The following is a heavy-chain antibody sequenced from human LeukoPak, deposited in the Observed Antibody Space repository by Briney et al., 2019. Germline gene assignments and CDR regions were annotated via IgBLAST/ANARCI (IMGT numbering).Heavy chain of an antibody. D-gene: IGHD4-17*01. V-gene: IGHV3-21*01. CDR1: GFTFSSYS. J-gene: IGHJ3*02. Sequence: GGSLRLSCAASGFTFSSYSMNWVRQAPGEGLEWVSSISSSSSYIYYADSVKGRFTISRDNAKNSLYLQMNSLRAEDAAVYYCARDHGDYATDAFDIWGQGTMVTVSS. CDR2: ISSSSSYI. CDR3: ARDHGDYATDAFDI.